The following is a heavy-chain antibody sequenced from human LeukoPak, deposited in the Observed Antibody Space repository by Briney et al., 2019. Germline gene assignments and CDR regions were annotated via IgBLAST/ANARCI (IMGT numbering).Heavy chain of an antibody. CDR2: ITGSGDIS. Sequence: GRSLRLSCVASGFTFSHYGISWVRQAPGKGLEWVSHITGSGDISHYADSVQGRFTISRDNDKNSLFLQMSSLRGEDTAVYYCARESAVATGAFDYWGRGTLVTVSS. CDR1: GFTFSHYG. J-gene: IGHJ4*02. V-gene: IGHV3-48*01. CDR3: ARESAVATGAFDY. D-gene: IGHD5-12*01.